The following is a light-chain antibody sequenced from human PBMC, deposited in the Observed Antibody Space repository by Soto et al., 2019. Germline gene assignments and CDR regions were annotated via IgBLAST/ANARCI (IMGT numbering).Light chain of an antibody. V-gene: IGKV1-39*01. CDR2: AAS. J-gene: IGKJ2*01. CDR1: QSISSY. CDR3: HQSYSTLRT. Sequence: DIQMNQSPSSLSASGGDRVTITCRASQSISSYLNWYQQKPGKAPKLLIYAASSLQSGVPSRFSGRGAGTDFTLTISSLHPEDFATYHCHQSYSTLRTFGQGNKLE.